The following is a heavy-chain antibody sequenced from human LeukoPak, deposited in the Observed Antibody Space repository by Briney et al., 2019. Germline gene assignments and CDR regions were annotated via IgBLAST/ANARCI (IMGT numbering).Heavy chain of an antibody. CDR1: GFTFTTYW. J-gene: IGHJ4*02. D-gene: IGHD3-22*01. V-gene: IGHV3-23*01. CDR2: ISGSGGST. CDR3: AKGYDSSGSLDY. Sequence: GGSLRLSCAASGFTFTTYWMSWVRQAPGKGLEWVSAISGSGGSTYYADSVKGRFTISRDNSKNTLYLQMNSLRAEDTAVYYCAKGYDSSGSLDYWGQGTLVTVSS.